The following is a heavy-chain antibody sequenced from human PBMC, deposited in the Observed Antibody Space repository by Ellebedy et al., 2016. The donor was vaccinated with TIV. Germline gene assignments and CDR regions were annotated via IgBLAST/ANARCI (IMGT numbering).Heavy chain of an antibody. CDR3: ARVKRQWELWGDGYYFDY. D-gene: IGHD1-26*01. J-gene: IGHJ4*02. Sequence: MPSETLSLTCTVSGGSISSGGYYWSWIRQHPGKGLEWIGYIYYSGSTYYNPSLRSRVTISVDTSKNQFSLKLSSVTAADTAVYYCARVKRQWELWGDGYYFDYWGQGTLVTVSS. CDR2: IYYSGST. V-gene: IGHV4-31*03. CDR1: GGSISSGGYY.